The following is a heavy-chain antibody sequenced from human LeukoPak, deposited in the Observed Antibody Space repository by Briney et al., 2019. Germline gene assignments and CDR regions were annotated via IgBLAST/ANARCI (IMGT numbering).Heavy chain of an antibody. D-gene: IGHD3-22*01. CDR2: ISGSGGST. V-gene: IGHV3-23*01. Sequence: GGSLRLSCAASGFTFSSYAMSWVRQAPGKGLEWGSAISGSGGSTYYADSVKGRFTISRDNSKNTLYLQMNSLRAEDTAVYYCAREYDSSGYSDFDYWGQGTLVTVSS. CDR1: GFTFSSYA. CDR3: AREYDSSGYSDFDY. J-gene: IGHJ4*02.